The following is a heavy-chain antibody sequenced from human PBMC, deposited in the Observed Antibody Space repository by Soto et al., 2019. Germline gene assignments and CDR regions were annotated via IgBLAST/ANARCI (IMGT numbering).Heavy chain of an antibody. CDR2: INPSSGTT. Sequence: QVQLVQSGAEMKQPGASVKLSCQASGYIFIHCFMHWVRQAPGQGLEWMGGINPSSGTTTYAQKFQGRVTVTRDTSTSTVYMELSSLGSGDTAMYYCARSLGETTSLFDYWGQGSLVTFS. CDR1: GYIFIHCF. V-gene: IGHV1-46*01. D-gene: IGHD1-26*01. J-gene: IGHJ4*02. CDR3: ARSLGETTSLFDY.